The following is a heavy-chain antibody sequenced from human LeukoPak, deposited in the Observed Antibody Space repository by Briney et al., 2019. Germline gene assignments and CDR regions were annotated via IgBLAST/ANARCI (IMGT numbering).Heavy chain of an antibody. V-gene: IGHV3-30*18. CDR2: ISYDGSNK. D-gene: IGHD3-22*01. Sequence: SGGSLRLSCAASGFTFSSYAMSWVRQAPGKGLEWVAVISYDGSNKYYADSVKGRFTISRDNSKNTLYLQMNSLRAEDTAVYYCAKDSYDSSPSLFDYWGQGTLVTVSS. CDR3: AKDSYDSSPSLFDY. J-gene: IGHJ4*02. CDR1: GFTFSSYA.